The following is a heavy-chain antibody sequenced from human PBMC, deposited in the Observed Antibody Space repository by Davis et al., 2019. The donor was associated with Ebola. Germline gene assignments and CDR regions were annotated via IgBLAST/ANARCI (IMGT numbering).Heavy chain of an antibody. CDR3: ARGRSMVATQVGLRY. V-gene: IGHV1-18*01. Sequence: ASVKVSCKASGYTFTSYAISWVRQVPGQGLEWMGWISTYNRNAHYGQNVQGRVTMTTDTSTSTAYMELRSLRSDDTAVYYCARGRSMVATQVGLRYWGQGTLVTVSS. CDR1: GYTFTSYA. J-gene: IGHJ4*02. CDR2: ISTYNRNA. D-gene: IGHD5-12*01.